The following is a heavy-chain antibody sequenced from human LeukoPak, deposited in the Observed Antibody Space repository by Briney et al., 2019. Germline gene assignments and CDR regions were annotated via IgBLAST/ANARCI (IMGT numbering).Heavy chain of an antibody. V-gene: IGHV3-74*01. Sequence: GGSLRLSCAASGFTFSTYWMHWVRQAPGKGLVWVSRINTDGGSTTYADSVKGRFTISRDNAKNMLYLQMNSLRAEDTAVYYCARDRFFGMDVWGQGTTVSVSS. CDR2: INTDGGST. J-gene: IGHJ6*02. CDR3: ARDRFFGMDV. CDR1: GFTFSTYW.